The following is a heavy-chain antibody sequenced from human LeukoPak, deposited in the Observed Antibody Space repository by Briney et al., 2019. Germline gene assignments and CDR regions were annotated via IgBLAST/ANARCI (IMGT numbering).Heavy chain of an antibody. CDR1: GFTFSSYG. CDR3: AKEVIAAAGTEDY. V-gene: IGHV3-30*02. Sequence: GGSPRLSCAASGFTFSSYGMHWVRQAPGKGLEWVAFIRYDGSNKYYADSVKGRFTISRDNSKNTLYLQMNSLRAEDTAVYYCAKEVIAAAGTEDYWGQGTLVTVSS. CDR2: IRYDGSNK. J-gene: IGHJ4*02. D-gene: IGHD6-13*01.